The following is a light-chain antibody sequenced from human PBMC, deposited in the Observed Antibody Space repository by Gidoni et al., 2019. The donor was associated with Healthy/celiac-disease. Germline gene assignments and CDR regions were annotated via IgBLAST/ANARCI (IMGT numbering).Light chain of an antibody. V-gene: IGKV3-20*01. J-gene: IGKJ3*01. CDR3: QQYGSSFT. CDR1: QSVSSRD. Sequence: EIVLTQSPGTLSLSPGERATRSRRDRQSVSSRDFAWYQQKPGKAPRLLIYGASSRATGIPDRFSGSGSGTDFTLTISRLEPEDFAVYYCQQYGSSFTFXPXTKVDIK. CDR2: GAS.